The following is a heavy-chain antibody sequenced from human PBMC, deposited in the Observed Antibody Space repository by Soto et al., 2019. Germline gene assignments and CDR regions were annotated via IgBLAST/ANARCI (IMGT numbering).Heavy chain of an antibody. CDR2: INHSGST. CDR1: GGAFSGYY. V-gene: IGHV4-34*01. D-gene: IGHD5-18*01. CDR3: ASTASVDTATPIGY. J-gene: IGHJ4*02. Sequence: KTSETLSLTCAVYGGAFSGYYCSCVRHAPGKGLEWIGEINHSGSTNYNPSLKSRVTISVDTSKNQFSLKLSSVTAADTAVYYCASTASVDTATPIGYWGQGTLVTSPQ.